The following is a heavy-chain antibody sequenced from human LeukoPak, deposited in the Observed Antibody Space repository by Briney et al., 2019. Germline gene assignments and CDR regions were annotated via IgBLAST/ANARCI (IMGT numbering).Heavy chain of an antibody. CDR1: GFTFSSYA. J-gene: IGHJ4*02. Sequence: GGSLRLSCAASGFTFSSYAMHWVRQAPGKGLEWVAVISYDGSNKYYADSVKGRFTISRDNSKNTLYLQMNSLRAEDTAVYYCARDGYLIVGATRGGGFDYWGQGTLVTVSS. D-gene: IGHD1-26*01. CDR3: ARDGYLIVGATRGGGFDY. CDR2: ISYDGSNK. V-gene: IGHV3-30-3*01.